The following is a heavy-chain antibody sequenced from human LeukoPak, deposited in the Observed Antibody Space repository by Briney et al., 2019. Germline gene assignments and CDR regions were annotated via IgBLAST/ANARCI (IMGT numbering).Heavy chain of an antibody. CDR2: ISYDGSNK. V-gene: IGHV3-30*01. Sequence: SGGSLRLSCAASGFTFSSYAMHWVRQAPGKGLEWVAVISYDGSNKYYAGSVKGRFTISRDNSKNTLYLQMNSPRAEDTAVYYCARGTYYYDSSGYPFDYWGQGTLVTVSS. J-gene: IGHJ4*02. CDR1: GFTFSSYA. D-gene: IGHD3-22*01. CDR3: ARGTYYYDSSGYPFDY.